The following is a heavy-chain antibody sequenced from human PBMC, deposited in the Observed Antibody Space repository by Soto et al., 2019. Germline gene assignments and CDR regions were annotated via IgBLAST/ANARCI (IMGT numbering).Heavy chain of an antibody. CDR2: IKSDGSST. CDR3: ARSDWFDP. Sequence: GGSLRLSCAASGFTFSTYWMHWVRQAPGKGLVWVSRIKSDGSSTTYADSVKGRFTISRDNAKNTLYLQMNSLRVEDTAVYYCARSDWFDPWGQGTLVTVSS. CDR1: GFTFSTYW. J-gene: IGHJ5*02. V-gene: IGHV3-74*01.